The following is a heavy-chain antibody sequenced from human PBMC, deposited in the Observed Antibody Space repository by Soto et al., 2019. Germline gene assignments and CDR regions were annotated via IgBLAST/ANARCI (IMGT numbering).Heavy chain of an antibody. J-gene: IGHJ5*02. CDR3: ARRPEWLRYRRGAKWFDP. Sequence: SETLSLTCAVYGGSFSGYYWSWIRQPPGKGLEWIGEINHSGSTNYNPSLKSRVTISVDTSKNQFSLKLSSVTAADTAVYYCARRPEWLRYRRGAKWFDPWGQGTLVTVSS. V-gene: IGHV4-34*01. CDR1: GGSFSGYY. D-gene: IGHD5-12*01. CDR2: INHSGST.